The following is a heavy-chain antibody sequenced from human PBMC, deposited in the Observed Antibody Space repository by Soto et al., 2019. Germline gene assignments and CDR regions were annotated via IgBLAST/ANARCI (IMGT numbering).Heavy chain of an antibody. D-gene: IGHD3-10*01. CDR1: GGSISSYY. J-gene: IGHJ5*02. Sequence: PSETLSLTCTVSGGSISSYYWSWIRQPPGKGLEWIGYIYYSGSTNYNPSLKSRVTISVDTSKNQFSLELSSVTAADTAVYYCASIRITMVRGVIISWFDPWGQGTLVTVSS. CDR3: ASIRITMVRGVIISWFDP. V-gene: IGHV4-59*12. CDR2: IYYSGST.